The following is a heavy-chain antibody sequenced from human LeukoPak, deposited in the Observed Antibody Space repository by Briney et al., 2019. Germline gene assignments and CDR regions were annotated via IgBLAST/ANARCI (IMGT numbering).Heavy chain of an antibody. Sequence: SETLSLTCTVSGGSISSYYWSWIRQPPGKGLEWIGYIDYSGSTNYKSSLKSRVTISVDTSKNQFSLKLSSMTAADTALYYCARHGGTRITLVEVYYFDYWGQGTLVTVSS. CDR1: GGSISSYY. CDR3: ARHGGTRITLVEVYYFDY. CDR2: IDYSGST. V-gene: IGHV4-59*08. J-gene: IGHJ4*02. D-gene: IGHD4-11*01.